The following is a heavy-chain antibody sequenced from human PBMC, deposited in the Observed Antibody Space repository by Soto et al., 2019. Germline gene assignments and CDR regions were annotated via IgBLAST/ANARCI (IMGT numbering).Heavy chain of an antibody. CDR1: VFTFRNFA. D-gene: IGHD1-1*01. Sequence: PVGSLRLSCASSVFTFRNFAMTCVRHSPGKGLEWVSGISGSGRMTYYAHSVKGHFTISRDNSKNTLYLQMNSLRAEDTAVYYCAKDAEESVNEPIPGDCWGQGTVVTVSS. V-gene: IGHV3-23*01. CDR3: AKDAEESVNEPIPGDC. J-gene: IGHJ4*02. CDR2: ISGSGRMT.